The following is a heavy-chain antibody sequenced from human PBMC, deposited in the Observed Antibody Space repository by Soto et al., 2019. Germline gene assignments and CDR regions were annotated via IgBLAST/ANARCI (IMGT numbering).Heavy chain of an antibody. D-gene: IGHD6-13*01. Sequence: QVQLVQSGAEVKKPGASVKVACKASGYSFTSYDINWVRQATGQGLEWMGWMNPNSGNTGYAQKFQGRVTMTRTTSISTAYMELSSLKSEAMAVYYCAREAAAGLVYWGQGTLVTVSS. J-gene: IGHJ4*02. CDR3: AREAAAGLVY. V-gene: IGHV1-8*01. CDR2: MNPNSGNT. CDR1: GYSFTSYD.